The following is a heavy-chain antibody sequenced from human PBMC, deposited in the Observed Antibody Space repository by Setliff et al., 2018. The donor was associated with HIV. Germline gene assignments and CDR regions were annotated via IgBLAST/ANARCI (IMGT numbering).Heavy chain of an antibody. CDR2: IKPSGDTT. Sequence: GPSVKVSCKTSGYTFTRYYIHWMRQAPGQGLEWMGVIKPSGDTTSYAQKFQGRVTITADESTSTAYMELSSLRSEDTAVYFCASRHYYDSSGYYSNWGQGTLVTVSS. CDR1: GYTFTRYY. V-gene: IGHV1-46*01. CDR3: ASRHYYDSSGYYSN. D-gene: IGHD3-22*01. J-gene: IGHJ4*02.